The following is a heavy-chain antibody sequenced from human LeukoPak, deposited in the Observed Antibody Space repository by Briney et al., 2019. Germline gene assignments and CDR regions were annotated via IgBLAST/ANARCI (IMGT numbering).Heavy chain of an antibody. J-gene: IGHJ4*02. V-gene: IGHV4-30-4*01. D-gene: IGHD3-10*01. CDR1: GGSISSGDYY. CDR3: ARSELLWFGGVNSGFDY. CDR2: IYYSGST. Sequence: SETLSLTCTVSGGSISSGDYYWSWIRQPPGKGLEWIGYIYYSGSTYYNPSLKSRVTISVDTSKNQFSLKLSSVTAADTAVYYCARSELLWFGGVNSGFDYWGQGTLVTVSS.